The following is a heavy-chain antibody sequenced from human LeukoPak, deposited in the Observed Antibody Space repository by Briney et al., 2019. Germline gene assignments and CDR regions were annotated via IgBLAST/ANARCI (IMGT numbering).Heavy chain of an antibody. Sequence: PSETLSLTCTVSGGSISSGGYFWSWIRQPPGKGLEWIGYIYHSGSTYYDSSLKSRVTISVDRSKDQFSLKLSSVTAADTAVYYCARAGGDYYVIDAFDIWGQGTMVTVSS. D-gene: IGHD3-10*02. CDR2: IYHSGST. J-gene: IGHJ3*02. CDR3: ARAGGDYYVIDAFDI. CDR1: GGSISSGGYF. V-gene: IGHV4-30-2*01.